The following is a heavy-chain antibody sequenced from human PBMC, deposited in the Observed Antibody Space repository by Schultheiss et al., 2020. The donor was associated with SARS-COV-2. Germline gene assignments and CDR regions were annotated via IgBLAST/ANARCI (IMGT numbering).Heavy chain of an antibody. CDR2: VSGSGGST. V-gene: IGHV3-23*01. D-gene: IGHD6-13*01. Sequence: GGSLRLSCAASGLTFSNYAMSWVRQAPGKGLEWVSAVSGSGGSTYYADSVKGRFTISRDNSKNTLDLQMNSLRAEDTAVYYCAMGHSTLWYWGQGTLVTVSS. CDR1: GLTFSNYA. J-gene: IGHJ4*02. CDR3: AMGHSTLWY.